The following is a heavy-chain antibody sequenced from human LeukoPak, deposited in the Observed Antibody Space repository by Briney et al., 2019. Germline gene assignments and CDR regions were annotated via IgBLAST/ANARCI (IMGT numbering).Heavy chain of an antibody. CDR1: GYTLTTYY. D-gene: IGHD3-9*01. CDR2: ISDYNGNT. V-gene: IGHV1-18*04. CDR3: ARDAHDILTGYRPNYYYYYMDV. Sequence: ASVKVSCKVSGYTLTTYYIYWVRQAPGQGLEWMGWISDYNGNTNYAQKLQGRVTMTTDTSTSTAYMELRSLRSDDTAVYYWARDAHDILTGYRPNYYYYYMDVWGKGTTVTVSS. J-gene: IGHJ6*03.